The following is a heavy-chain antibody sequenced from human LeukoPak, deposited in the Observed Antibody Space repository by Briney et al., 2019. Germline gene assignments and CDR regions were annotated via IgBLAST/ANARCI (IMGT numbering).Heavy chain of an antibody. Sequence: SETLSLTCTVSGGSISSYYWSWIRQPPGKGLEWIVYIYYSGSTNYNPSLKSRVTISVDTSKNQFSLKLSSVTAADTAVYYCARDLGTYYYDSSAPSWYFDLWGRGTLVTVSS. J-gene: IGHJ2*01. D-gene: IGHD3-22*01. V-gene: IGHV4-59*01. CDR2: IYYSGST. CDR3: ARDLGTYYYDSSAPSWYFDL. CDR1: GGSISSYY.